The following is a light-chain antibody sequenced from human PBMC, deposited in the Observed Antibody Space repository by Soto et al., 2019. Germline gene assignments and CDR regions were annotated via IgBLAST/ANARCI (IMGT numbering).Light chain of an antibody. CDR1: QSVSSSY. J-gene: IGKJ3*01. V-gene: IGKV3-20*01. CDR3: QQYGSLLFT. CDR2: GAS. Sequence: EIVLTQSPGPLSLSPGERAPLSCRASQSVSSSYLAWYQQKPGQAPRLLIYGASSRATGIPDRFSGSGSGTDFTLTISRLEPEYFAVYYGQQYGSLLFTCGPGTKVDIK.